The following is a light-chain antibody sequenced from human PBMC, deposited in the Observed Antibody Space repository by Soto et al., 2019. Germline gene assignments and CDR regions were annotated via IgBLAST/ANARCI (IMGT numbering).Light chain of an antibody. CDR2: DVT. V-gene: IGLV2-14*01. J-gene: IGLJ1*01. CDR1: SSDVGGYNF. CDR3: SSYTSISTYV. Sequence: QSALTHPASVSGYPGQSITISCTGTSSDVGGYNFVSWYQQHPDKAPKLMIYDVTNRPSGVSNRFSGSKSGNTASLTISGLQAEDEADYYCSSYTSISTYVFGTGTKLTVL.